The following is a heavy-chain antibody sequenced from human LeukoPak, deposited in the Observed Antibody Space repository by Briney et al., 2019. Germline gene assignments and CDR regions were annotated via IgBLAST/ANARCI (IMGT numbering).Heavy chain of an antibody. CDR1: GDSVSSNSAA. D-gene: IGHD3-22*01. V-gene: IGHV6-1*01. Sequence: SQTLSLTCAISGDSVSSNSAAWNWIRQSPSRGLEWLGRTYYRSKWSTNYAVSVKSRITINPDTSKNQFSLHLNSVTPEDTAVYYCARGYYDSSGYSTKTLRPENYFDYWGQGTLVTVSS. CDR2: TYYRSKWST. CDR3: ARGYYDSSGYSTKTLRPENYFDY. J-gene: IGHJ4*02.